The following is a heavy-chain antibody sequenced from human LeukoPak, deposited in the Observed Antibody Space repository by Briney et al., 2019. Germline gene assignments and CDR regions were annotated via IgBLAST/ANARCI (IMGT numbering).Heavy chain of an antibody. CDR2: INSDGSST. CDR3: ARAGLGEPFDY. CDR1: GFTFSSSW. V-gene: IGHV3-74*03. Sequence: GGSLRLSCAASGFTFSSSWMHWVRQAPGKGLVWVARINSDGSSTTNADSVKGRFTISRDNAKNTLYLQMNSLRAEDTAVYYCARAGLGEPFDYWGQGTLVTVSS. J-gene: IGHJ4*02. D-gene: IGHD1-26*01.